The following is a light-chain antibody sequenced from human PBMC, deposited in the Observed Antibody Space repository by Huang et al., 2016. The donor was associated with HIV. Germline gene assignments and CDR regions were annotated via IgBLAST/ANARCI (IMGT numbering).Light chain of an antibody. CDR2: DAS. J-gene: IGKJ2*01. V-gene: IGKV1-33*01. CDR1: QDISNY. Sequence: DIQMTQSPSSLSASVGDRVTITWQASQDISNYLNWYQQKPGKAPKLLIYDASNLETGVPSRFRGSGSGTDFTVTISSLQPEDIATYYCQQYEDLPYTFGQGTKLEIK. CDR3: QQYEDLPYT.